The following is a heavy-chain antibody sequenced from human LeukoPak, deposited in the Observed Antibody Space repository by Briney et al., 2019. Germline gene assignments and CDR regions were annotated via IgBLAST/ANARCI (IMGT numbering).Heavy chain of an antibody. CDR2: ISYDGSNK. D-gene: IGHD6-13*01. CDR1: RFIFRNYS. V-gene: IGHV3-30*04. J-gene: IGHJ6*03. CDR3: ASQSSSWYYYYYYYMDV. Sequence: GGSLRLSCAASRFIFRNYSMHWVRQAPGKGLEWVAVISYDGSNKYYADSVKGRFTISRDNSKNTLYLQMNSLRAEDTAVYYCASQSSSWYYYYYYYMDVWGKGTTVTVSS.